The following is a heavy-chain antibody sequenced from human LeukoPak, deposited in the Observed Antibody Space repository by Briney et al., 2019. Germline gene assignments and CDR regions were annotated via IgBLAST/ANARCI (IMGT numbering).Heavy chain of an antibody. CDR2: IKQDGSEK. J-gene: IGHJ4*02. Sequence: GGSLRLSCAASGFTFSSYWMSWVRQAPGKGLEWVAHIKQDGSEKYYVDSVKGRFTISRDNAKNSLYLQMNSLRAEDTAVYYCARVSTNTVTTLQYFDYWGQGTLVTVSS. D-gene: IGHD4-17*01. V-gene: IGHV3-7*01. CDR1: GFTFSSYW. CDR3: ARVSTNTVTTLQYFDY.